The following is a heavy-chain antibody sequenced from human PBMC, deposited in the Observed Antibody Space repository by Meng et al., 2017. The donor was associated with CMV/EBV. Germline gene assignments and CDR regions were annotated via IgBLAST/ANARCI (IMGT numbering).Heavy chain of an antibody. Sequence: SVQVSCKASGFTFTSSDVQWVRQARGQRLEWIGWIVVGSGNTNYAQKFQERVTITRDMSTSTAYMELSSLRAEDTAVYYCAADLVEASHDWWSGYYGGGWFDPWGQGTQVTVSS. CDR2: IVVGSGNT. CDR1: GFTFTSSD. V-gene: IGHV1-58*01. J-gene: IGHJ5*02. CDR3: AADLVEASHDWWSGYYGGGWFDP. D-gene: IGHD3-3*01.